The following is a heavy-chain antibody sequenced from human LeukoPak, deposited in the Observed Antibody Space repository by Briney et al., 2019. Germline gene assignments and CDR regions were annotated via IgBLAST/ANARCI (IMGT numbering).Heavy chain of an antibody. Sequence: GGSLRLSCAASGFSFSRHWMHWVRQAPGKGLEWVANMNRDGSEKNYVDSIKGRFTISRDNAANSLYLQMNSLRVEDTAVYYCARDGGIIRFGGQDVWGQGTTVIVS. CDR3: ARDGGIIRFGGQDV. D-gene: IGHD3-16*01. V-gene: IGHV3-7*01. CDR2: MNRDGSEK. CDR1: GFSFSRHW. J-gene: IGHJ6*02.